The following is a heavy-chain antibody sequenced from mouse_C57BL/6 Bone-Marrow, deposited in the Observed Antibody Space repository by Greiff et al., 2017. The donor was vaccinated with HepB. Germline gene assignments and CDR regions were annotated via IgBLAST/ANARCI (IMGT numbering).Heavy chain of an antibody. CDR2: ISSGGSYT. D-gene: IGHD1-1*02. V-gene: IGHV5-6*01. Sequence: EVQLVESGGDLVKPGGSLKLSCAASGFTFSSYGMSWVRQTPDKRLEWVATISSGGSYTYYPDSVKGRITISRDNAKNTLYLQMSSLKSEDTAMYYCARHYYGNYFDYWGQGTTLTVSS. J-gene: IGHJ2*01. CDR1: GFTFSSYG. CDR3: ARHYYGNYFDY.